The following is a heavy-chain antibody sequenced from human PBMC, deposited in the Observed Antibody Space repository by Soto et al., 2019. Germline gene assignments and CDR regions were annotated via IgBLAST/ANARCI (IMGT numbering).Heavy chain of an antibody. Sequence: EGSLRLSCSASGFTFSARSMHWVRQAPGKGLEYVSGVSPNGNDKYYTDSVKGRFTISRDNSKNTLHLQMSSLRPEDTALFYCIRGFYGLDVWGQGTSVSVSS. CDR2: VSPNGNDK. V-gene: IGHV3-64D*08. J-gene: IGHJ6*02. CDR3: IRGFYGLDV. CDR1: GFTFSARS.